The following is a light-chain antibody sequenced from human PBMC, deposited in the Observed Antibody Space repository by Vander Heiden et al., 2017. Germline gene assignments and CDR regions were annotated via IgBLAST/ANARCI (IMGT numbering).Light chain of an antibody. V-gene: IGLV3-1*01. J-gene: IGLJ2*01. CDR2: QDS. Sequence: SYELTQPPSVSVSPGQTASITCSGDKLGDKYARWYQQKPGQSPVLVIYQDSKRPSGIPERFSGSNSGNTATLTISGTQAMDEADYYCQAWDSSTAHVVFGGGTKLTVL. CDR1: KLGDKY. CDR3: QAWDSSTAHVV.